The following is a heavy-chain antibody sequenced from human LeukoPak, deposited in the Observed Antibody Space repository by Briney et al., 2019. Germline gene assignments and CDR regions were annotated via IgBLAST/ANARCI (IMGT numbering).Heavy chain of an antibody. Sequence: GGSLRLSCAASGFTFSSYSMNWVRQAPGKGLEWVSSISSSSSYIYYADSVKGRFTISRDNAKNSLYLQMNSLRAEDTAVYYCARDLLRRGSSWLYWGQGTLVTLPS. CDR1: GFTFSSYS. D-gene: IGHD6-13*01. CDR3: ARDLLRRGSSWLY. V-gene: IGHV3-21*01. CDR2: ISSSSSYI. J-gene: IGHJ4*02.